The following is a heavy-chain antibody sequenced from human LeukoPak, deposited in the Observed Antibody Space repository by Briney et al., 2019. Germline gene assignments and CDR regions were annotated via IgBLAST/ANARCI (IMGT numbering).Heavy chain of an antibody. D-gene: IGHD5-18*01. V-gene: IGHV3-30*18. CDR3: AKDRGYSYGYTHYYGMDV. J-gene: IGHJ6*02. CDR1: GFTFSSYG. Sequence: PGGSLRLSCAASGFTFSSYGMHWVRQAPGKGLEWVAVISYDGSNKYYAVSVKGRFTISRDNSKNTLYLQMNSLRAEDTAVYYCAKDRGYSYGYTHYYGMDVWGQGTTVTVSS. CDR2: ISYDGSNK.